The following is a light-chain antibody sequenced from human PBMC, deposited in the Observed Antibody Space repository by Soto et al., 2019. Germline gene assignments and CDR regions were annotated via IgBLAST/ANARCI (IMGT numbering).Light chain of an antibody. CDR1: QDISAF. Sequence: DIQMTQSPSSLFASVGDRVTLTCRASQDISAFLNWYQQKPGKAPKVLIYHASNLQTGVPSRFSGRGSGTDFSFTISSLQPDDSGTYYCQQFYDLPITFGQGTRLEIK. CDR2: HAS. CDR3: QQFYDLPIT. V-gene: IGKV1-33*01. J-gene: IGKJ5*01.